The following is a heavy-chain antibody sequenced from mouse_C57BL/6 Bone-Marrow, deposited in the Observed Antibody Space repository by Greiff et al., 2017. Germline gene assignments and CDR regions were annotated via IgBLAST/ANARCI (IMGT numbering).Heavy chain of an antibody. V-gene: IGHV5-9*01. CDR2: ISGGGGNT. D-gene: IGHD1-1*01. Sequence: EVMLVESGGGLVKPGGSLKLSCAASGFTFSSYTMSWVRQTPEKRLQWVAAISGGGGNTYYPDSVKGRFTISRDNDKNILYLQRSSLRSDDTALYYCSRQVTTVLATKYFDVWGTGTTVTVSS. J-gene: IGHJ1*03. CDR1: GFTFSSYT. CDR3: SRQVTTVLATKYFDV.